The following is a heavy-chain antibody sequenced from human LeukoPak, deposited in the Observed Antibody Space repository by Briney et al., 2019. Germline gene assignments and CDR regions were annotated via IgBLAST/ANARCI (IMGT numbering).Heavy chain of an antibody. J-gene: IGHJ4*02. V-gene: IGHV4-59*01. CDR2: IYYSGST. D-gene: IGHD2-8*01. CDR1: GGSISSYY. CDR3: ARGVAYCTNGVCPFDY. Sequence: SETLSLTCTVSGGSISSYYWSWIRQPPGKGLEWIGYIYYSGSTNYNPSLKSRVTISVDTSKNQSSLKLSSVTAADTAVYYCARGVAYCTNGVCPFDYWGQGTLVTVSS.